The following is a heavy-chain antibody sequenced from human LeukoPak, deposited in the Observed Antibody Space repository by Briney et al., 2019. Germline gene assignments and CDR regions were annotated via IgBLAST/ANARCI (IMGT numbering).Heavy chain of an antibody. J-gene: IGHJ5*02. Sequence: ASVKVPCKASGYTFTSYGISWVRQAPGQGLEWMGWISAYNGNTNYAQKLQGRVTMTPDTSTSTAYMELRSLRSDDTAVYYCAREHSSGYPNWFDPWGQGTLVTVSS. CDR2: ISAYNGNT. CDR3: AREHSSGYPNWFDP. V-gene: IGHV1-18*01. CDR1: GYTFTSYG. D-gene: IGHD3-22*01.